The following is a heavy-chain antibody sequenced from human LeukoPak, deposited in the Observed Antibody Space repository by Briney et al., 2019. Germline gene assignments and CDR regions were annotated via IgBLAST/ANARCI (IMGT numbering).Heavy chain of an antibody. D-gene: IGHD4-23*01. Sequence: PSETLSLTCIVSGASIASDIFYWNWIRQSPGKGLEWIGAIHNSRGTSYNPSLESRLTISVDPSENKFFLKMTSVTDADTATYCGKVGGNTNSWGQGTLVTVSS. J-gene: IGHJ4*02. CDR1: GASIASDIFY. V-gene: IGHV4-30-4*03. CDR2: IHNSRGT. CDR3: KVGGNTNS.